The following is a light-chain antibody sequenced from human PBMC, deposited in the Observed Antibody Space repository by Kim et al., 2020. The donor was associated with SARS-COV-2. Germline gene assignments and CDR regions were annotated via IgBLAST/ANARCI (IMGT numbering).Light chain of an antibody. Sequence: GDTVTITCRASQSVSPSLAWFRHKPGKAPSLLMYKASSLERGVPSRFSGSGSGTEFTLTITSLQPDDFATYYCQQYKTYPWTFGQGTKA. CDR2: KAS. V-gene: IGKV1-5*03. J-gene: IGKJ1*01. CDR3: QQYKTYPWT. CDR1: QSVSPS.